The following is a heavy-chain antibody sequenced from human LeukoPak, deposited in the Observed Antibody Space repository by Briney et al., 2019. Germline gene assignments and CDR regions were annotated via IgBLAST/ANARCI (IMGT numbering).Heavy chain of an antibody. V-gene: IGHV4-34*01. D-gene: IGHD3-22*01. CDR3: ARSDSSGYYYKWPSKRFDY. CDR2: INHSGST. Sequence: PSETLSLTCAVYGGSFSGYYWSWIRQPPGKGLEWIGEINHSGSTNYNPSLKSRVTISVDTSKNQFSLKLSSVTAADTAVYYCARSDSSGYYYKWPSKRFDYWGQGTLVTVSS. CDR1: GGSFSGYY. J-gene: IGHJ4*02.